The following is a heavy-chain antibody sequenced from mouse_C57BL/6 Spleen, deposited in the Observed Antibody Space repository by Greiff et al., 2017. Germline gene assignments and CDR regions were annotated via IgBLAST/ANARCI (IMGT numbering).Heavy chain of an antibody. D-gene: IGHD2-2*01. CDR3: ARHGGYDHYWYFDV. Sequence: DVMLVESGGGLVKPGGSLKLSCAASGFTFSSYTMSWVRQTPEKRLEWVATISGGGGNTYYPDSVKGRFTISRDNAKNTLYLQMSSLRSEDTALYYCARHGGYDHYWYFDVWGTGTTVTVSS. V-gene: IGHV5-9*01. CDR2: ISGGGGNT. CDR1: GFTFSSYT. J-gene: IGHJ1*03.